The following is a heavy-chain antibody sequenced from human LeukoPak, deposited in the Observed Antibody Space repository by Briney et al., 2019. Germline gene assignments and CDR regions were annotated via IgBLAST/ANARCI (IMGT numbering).Heavy chain of an antibody. V-gene: IGHV2-5*01. J-gene: IGHJ4*02. CDR1: GFSLGTGGVG. CDR2: IYWNDDE. D-gene: IGHD6-13*01. CDR3: AHRFAGTFDY. Sequence: VSGPTLLHPTPPLTLTFTFSGFSLGTGGVGVGWIRQPPGKALEWLALIYWNDDEHYSPSLKTRLTITKDTSKNQVVLTMTNIAPVDTATYYCAHRFAGTFDYWGPGTLVTVSS.